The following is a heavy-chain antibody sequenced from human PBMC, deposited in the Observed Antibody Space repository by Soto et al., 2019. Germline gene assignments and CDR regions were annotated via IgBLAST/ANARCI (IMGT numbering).Heavy chain of an antibody. CDR1: GYSIRSGYY. CDR2: IYHSGNT. CDR3: AREYSSSSGYFDY. D-gene: IGHD6-6*01. V-gene: IGHV4-38-2*01. Sequence: ASETLSLTCAVSGYSIRSGYYWGWIRQAPGKGLEWIGSIYHSGNTHYNPSLKSRVTISVDTSKNQLSLRLSSVTAADTALFYCAREYSSSSGYFDYWGRGTLVTVSS. J-gene: IGHJ4*02.